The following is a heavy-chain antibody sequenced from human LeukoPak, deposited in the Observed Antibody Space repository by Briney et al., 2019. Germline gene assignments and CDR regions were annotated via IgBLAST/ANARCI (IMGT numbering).Heavy chain of an antibody. D-gene: IGHD3-22*01. Sequence: GSLRLSCAASGFTFSSYWMSWVRQAPRKGLEGVANIKQDGSEKYYVDSVKGRFTISRDNAKNSLYLQMNSLRAEDTAVYYCARAPELYYYDSSGYYLDYWGQGTLVTVSS. V-gene: IGHV3-7*01. CDR3: ARAPELYYYDSSGYYLDY. CDR2: IKQDGSEK. CDR1: GFTFSSYW. J-gene: IGHJ4*02.